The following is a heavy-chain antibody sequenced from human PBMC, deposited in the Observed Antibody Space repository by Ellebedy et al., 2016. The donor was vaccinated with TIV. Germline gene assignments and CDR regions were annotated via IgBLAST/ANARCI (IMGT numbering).Heavy chain of an antibody. CDR1: GFPFSSYW. D-gene: IGHD6-13*01. J-gene: IGHJ4*02. Sequence: PGGSLRLSCKASGFPFSSYWTHWVRQAPGMGLEWVARINDDGSFTGYAESVKGRFTISRDNAKNTLFLQMNSLRGEDTAVYFCATFGISWSLAYWGQGSLVTVSS. CDR2: INDDGSFT. CDR3: ATFGISWSLAY. V-gene: IGHV3-74*01.